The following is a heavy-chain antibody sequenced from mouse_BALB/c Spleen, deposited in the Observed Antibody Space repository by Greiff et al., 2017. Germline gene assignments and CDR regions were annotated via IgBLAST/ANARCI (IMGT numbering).Heavy chain of an antibody. D-gene: IGHD2-10*01. Sequence: QVQLQQSGAELVRPGTSVKVSCKASGYAFTNYLIEWVKQRPGQGLEWIGVINPGSGGTNYNEKFKGKATLNADKSSSTADMQLSRLTSNDSAVYVGERSLMAYDGKRCAYWGQGTLVTVSA. CDR1: GYAFTNYL. CDR2: INPGSGGT. V-gene: IGHV1-54*03. J-gene: IGHJ3*01. CDR3: ERSLMAYDGKRCAY.